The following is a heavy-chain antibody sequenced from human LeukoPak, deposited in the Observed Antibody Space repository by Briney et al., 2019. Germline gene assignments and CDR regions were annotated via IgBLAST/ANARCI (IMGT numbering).Heavy chain of an antibody. CDR2: ISSDGSHK. J-gene: IGHJ4*02. CDR1: GSTFTTYG. Sequence: GGSLRLSCAASGSTFTTYGMHWVRQAPGKGLEWVAVISSDGSHKYYADSVKGRFTISRDNSKKTLSLQMNSLRVEDTAVYYCAKTVGLYYFDSWGQGTLVTVSS. V-gene: IGHV3-30*18. CDR3: AKTVGLYYFDS. D-gene: IGHD1-26*01.